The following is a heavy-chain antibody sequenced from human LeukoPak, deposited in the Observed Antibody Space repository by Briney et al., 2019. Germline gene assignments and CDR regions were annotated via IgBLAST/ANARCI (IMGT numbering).Heavy chain of an antibody. CDR3: ARDRVVRGVSGNWLDP. J-gene: IGHJ5*02. CDR1: GYTFTGYY. Sequence: GASVKVSCKASGYTFTGYYMHWVRQAPGQGLEWMGWINPNSGGTNYAQKFQGRVTMTRDTSISTAYMELSRLRSDDTAVYYCARDRVVRGVSGNWLDPWGQGTLVTVSS. V-gene: IGHV1-2*02. CDR2: INPNSGGT. D-gene: IGHD3-10*01.